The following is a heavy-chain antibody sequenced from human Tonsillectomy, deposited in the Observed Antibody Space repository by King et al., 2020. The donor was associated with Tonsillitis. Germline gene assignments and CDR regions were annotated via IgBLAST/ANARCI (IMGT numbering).Heavy chain of an antibody. CDR2: IQQDGNER. D-gene: IGHD3-10*01. Sequence: VQLVESGGGLVQPGGSLRLSCAASGFIFSGNWMSWVRQAPGKGLEWVASIQQDGNERYYVDSVKGRFTISRDNAKNSLYLQMNSLRAEDTAVYYCTSHGDYYLDYWGQGTLVTISS. J-gene: IGHJ4*02. CDR1: GFIFSGNW. CDR3: TSHGDYYLDY. V-gene: IGHV3-7*01.